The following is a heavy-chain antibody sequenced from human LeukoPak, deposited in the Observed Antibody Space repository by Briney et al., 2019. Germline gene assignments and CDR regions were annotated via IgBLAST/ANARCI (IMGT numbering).Heavy chain of an antibody. CDR3: ARHNRQTTGVGRFDP. Sequence: GESLKISCEGSGYSFSSYWIGWVRQMPGEGLEWMGIIYPGDSDTRYSPSFQGQVTISADKSISTAYLQWSRLKASDTAMYYCARHNRQTTGVGRFDPWGQGTLVTVSS. CDR1: GYSFSSYW. CDR2: IYPGDSDT. D-gene: IGHD4-23*01. J-gene: IGHJ5*02. V-gene: IGHV5-51*01.